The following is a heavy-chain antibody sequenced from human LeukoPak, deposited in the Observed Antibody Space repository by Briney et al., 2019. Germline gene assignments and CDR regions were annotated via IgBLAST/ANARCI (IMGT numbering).Heavy chain of an antibody. CDR3: AAAVAGRGGYFDY. J-gene: IGHJ4*02. CDR1: GFTFSSYS. CDR2: ISSSSTI. D-gene: IGHD6-19*01. V-gene: IGHV3-48*01. Sequence: GGSLRLSCAASGFTFSSYSMNWVRQAPGKGLEWVSYISSSSTIYYADSVKGRFTISRDNAKNSLYLQMNSLRAEDTAVYYCAAAVAGRGGYFDYWGQGTLVTVSS.